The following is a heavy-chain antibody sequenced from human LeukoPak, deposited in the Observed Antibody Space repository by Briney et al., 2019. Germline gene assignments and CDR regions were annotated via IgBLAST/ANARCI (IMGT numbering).Heavy chain of an antibody. J-gene: IGHJ4*02. CDR2: IIPIFGTA. CDR1: GGTFSSYA. V-gene: IGHV1-69*05. Sequence: VASVKVSCKASGGTFSSYAISWVRQAPGQGLEWMGGIIPIFGTANYAQKFQGRVTITTDESTSTAYMELSSLRSEDTAVYYCARGSSSWYPFDYWGQGTLVTVSS. CDR3: ARGSSSWYPFDY. D-gene: IGHD6-13*01.